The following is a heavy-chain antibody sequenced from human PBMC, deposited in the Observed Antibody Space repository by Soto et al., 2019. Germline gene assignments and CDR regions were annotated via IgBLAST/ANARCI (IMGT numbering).Heavy chain of an antibody. CDR3: ARDIGDDYYYYGMDV. CDR2: ISYDGSNN. J-gene: IGHJ6*02. V-gene: IGHV3-30-3*01. CDR1: KIIYLSYP. D-gene: IGHD2-15*01. Sequence: SCAACKIIYLSYPMNLVRKNTGKGLEWVAVISYDGSNNYYADSVKGRFTISRDNSKNTLYLQMNSLRAEDTAVYYCARDIGDDYYYYGMDVWGQGTTVTVSS.